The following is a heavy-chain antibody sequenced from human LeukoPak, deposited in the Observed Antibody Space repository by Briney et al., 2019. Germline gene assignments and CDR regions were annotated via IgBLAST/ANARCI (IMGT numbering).Heavy chain of an antibody. J-gene: IGHJ4*02. D-gene: IGHD2-2*01. CDR3: AKGSTSLYYFDS. CDR2: ISGSGGST. CDR1: GFTFSSYA. Sequence: GGSLRLSCAASGFTFSSYAMSWVRQAPGKGLEWVSAISGSGGSTYYADSVKGRFTISRDNSKNTPYLQMNSLRAEDTAVYYCAKGSTSLYYFDSWGQGTLVTVSS. V-gene: IGHV3-23*01.